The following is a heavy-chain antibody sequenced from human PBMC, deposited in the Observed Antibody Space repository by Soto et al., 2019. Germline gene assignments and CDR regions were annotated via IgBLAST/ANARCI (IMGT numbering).Heavy chain of an antibody. Sequence: NWVRQHPGKGLEWIWYIYYSESTYYNPSLKSRVTISVDTSKNQFSLKLSSVTAADTAVYYCARLGPYYDSSGYGEPTDYWGQGTLVTVSS. J-gene: IGHJ4*02. V-gene: IGHV4-31*02. D-gene: IGHD3-22*01. CDR3: ARLGPYYDSSGYGEPTDY. CDR2: IYYSEST.